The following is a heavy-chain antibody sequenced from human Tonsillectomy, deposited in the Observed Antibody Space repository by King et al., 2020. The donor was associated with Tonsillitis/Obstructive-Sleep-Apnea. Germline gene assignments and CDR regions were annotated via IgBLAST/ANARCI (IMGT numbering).Heavy chain of an antibody. CDR3: AKDGGGSVHVYYFAY. CDR1: GFTFSNYA. J-gene: IGHJ4*02. CDR2: ITRSGTST. D-gene: IGHD1-26*01. Sequence: VQLVESGGGLVQPGGSLRLSCSASGFTFSNYAMSWVRLAPGKGLEWVSVITRSGTSTYYADSVKGRFTISRDNSKNTLYLQINSLRTEDTAVYYCAKDGGGSVHVYYFAYWGPGTLVPVPS. V-gene: IGHV3-23*04.